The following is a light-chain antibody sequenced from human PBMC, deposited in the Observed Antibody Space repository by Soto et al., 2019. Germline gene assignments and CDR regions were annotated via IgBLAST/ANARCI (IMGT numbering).Light chain of an antibody. Sequence: DIVMTQSPESLAVSLGERVTINCKSSQSVLYSVNNKNYLIWYQQKPGQPPKLLIYWASIRESGVPDRFSGSGSGTDFTLTISSLQAEDVAVYYCQQYYTTPHTFGPGTKVDVK. J-gene: IGKJ3*01. V-gene: IGKV4-1*01. CDR1: QSVLYSVNNKNY. CDR2: WAS. CDR3: QQYYTTPHT.